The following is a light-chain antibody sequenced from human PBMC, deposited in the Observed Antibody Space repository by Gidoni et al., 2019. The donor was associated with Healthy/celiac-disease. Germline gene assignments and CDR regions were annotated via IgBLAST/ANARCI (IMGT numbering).Light chain of an antibody. CDR3: QQRSNWPPRIT. Sequence: EIVLTQSPATLSSSPGERATLSCRASQSVSSYLAWYQQKPGQAPRLLIYDASNRATGIPARFSGSGSGTDFTLTISSLEPEDFAVYYCQQRSNWPPRITFXQXTRLEIK. V-gene: IGKV3-11*01. J-gene: IGKJ5*01. CDR1: QSVSSY. CDR2: DAS.